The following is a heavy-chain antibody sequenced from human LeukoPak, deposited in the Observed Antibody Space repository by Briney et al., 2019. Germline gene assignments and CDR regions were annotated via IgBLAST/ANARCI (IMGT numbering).Heavy chain of an antibody. CDR2: IKQDGSEK. CDR1: GFTFSSYW. Sequence: GGSLRLSCAASGFTFSSYWMSRVRQAPGKGLEWVANIKQDGSEKYYVDSVKGRFTISRDNAKNSLYLQMNSLRDEDTAVYYCAREGYCSSTSCYKMLAYWGQGTLVTVSS. J-gene: IGHJ4*02. D-gene: IGHD2-2*02. V-gene: IGHV3-7*03. CDR3: AREGYCSSTSCYKMLAY.